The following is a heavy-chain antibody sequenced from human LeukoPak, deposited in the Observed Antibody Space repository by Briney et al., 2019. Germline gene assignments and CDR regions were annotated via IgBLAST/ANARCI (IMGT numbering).Heavy chain of an antibody. J-gene: IGHJ4*02. Sequence: SETLSLTCTVSGGSISSYYWSWIRQPAGKGLEWIGRIYTSGSTYYNASLKSRVSMSVDTSKNQFSLKLSSVTAADTAVFYCARENSGSYREFDYWGQGTLVTVSS. CDR1: GGSISSYY. V-gene: IGHV4-4*07. CDR3: ARENSGSYREFDY. D-gene: IGHD1-26*01. CDR2: IYTSGST.